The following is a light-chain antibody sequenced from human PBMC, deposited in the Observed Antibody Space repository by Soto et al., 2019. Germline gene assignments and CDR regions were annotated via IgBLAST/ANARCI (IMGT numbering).Light chain of an antibody. CDR3: QQYNNWPPAWT. J-gene: IGKJ1*01. CDR1: QSVRSN. CDR2: GAS. V-gene: IGKV3-15*01. Sequence: EIVMTQSPATLSLSPGERATLSCGGSQSVRSNLAWYQQKPGQSPRLLIYGASTRATGIPARFSGSGSGTQFALTISSLQSEDFAVYYCQQYNNWPPAWTFGQGTKVDIK.